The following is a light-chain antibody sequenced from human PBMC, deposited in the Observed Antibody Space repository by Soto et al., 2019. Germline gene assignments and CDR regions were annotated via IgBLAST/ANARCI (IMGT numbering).Light chain of an antibody. V-gene: IGKV3-15*01. CDR1: QSVRSN. Sequence: IVMTQSPDAMYVIQMARATLSFWASQSVRSNLAWYQHKPGQAPKRPIYDGSNRALGIPARSSGSESGTEFTLTISSLQSEDFAVYFCQQYDDWPITFGQGTRLENK. J-gene: IGKJ5*01. CDR2: DGS. CDR3: QQYDDWPIT.